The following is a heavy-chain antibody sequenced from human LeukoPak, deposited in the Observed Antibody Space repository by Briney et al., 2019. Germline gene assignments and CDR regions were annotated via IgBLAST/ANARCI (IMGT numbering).Heavy chain of an antibody. J-gene: IGHJ4*02. V-gene: IGHV4-39*01. Sequence: SETLSLTCTVSGGSISSSSYYWGWIRQPPGKGLECIGSIYYSGSTYYNPSLKSRVTISVDTSKNQFSLKLSSVTAADTAVYYCASPDFWSGYYTGPFYYWGQGTLVTVSS. CDR3: ASPDFWSGYYTGPFYY. CDR2: IYYSGST. CDR1: GGSISSSSYY. D-gene: IGHD3-3*01.